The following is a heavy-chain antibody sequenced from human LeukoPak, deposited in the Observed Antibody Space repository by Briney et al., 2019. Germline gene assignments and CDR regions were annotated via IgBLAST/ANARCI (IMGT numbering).Heavy chain of an antibody. Sequence: SGGSLRLSCAASGFTFSSYAMSWVRQAPGKGLEWVSAISGSGGSTYYADSVKGRFTISRDNSKNTLYLQMNSLRAEDTAVYYCAKDQPQGLVVPAYFDYWGQGTLVTVSS. CDR1: GFTFSSYA. CDR3: AKDQPQGLVVPAYFDY. J-gene: IGHJ4*02. D-gene: IGHD2-2*01. V-gene: IGHV3-23*01. CDR2: ISGSGGST.